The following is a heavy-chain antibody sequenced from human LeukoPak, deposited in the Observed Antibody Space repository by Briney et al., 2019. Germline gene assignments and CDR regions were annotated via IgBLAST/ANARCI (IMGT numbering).Heavy chain of an antibody. D-gene: IGHD3-9*01. J-gene: IGHJ2*01. CDR1: GGSISSYY. Sequence: SETLSLTCTVSGGSISSYYWSWIRQPPGKGLEWIGYIYYSGSTNYNPSLKSRVTISVDTSKNQFSLKLNSVTAADTAVYYCARQYIDILTGYHRGELYWYFDLWGRGTLVTVSS. V-gene: IGHV4-59*08. CDR3: ARQYIDILTGYHRGELYWYFDL. CDR2: IYYSGST.